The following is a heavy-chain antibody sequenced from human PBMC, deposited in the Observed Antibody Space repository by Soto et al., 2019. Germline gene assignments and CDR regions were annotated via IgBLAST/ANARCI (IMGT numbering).Heavy chain of an antibody. J-gene: IGHJ6*02. CDR3: AVDYYDSSGYQTYYYGMDV. CDR2: INPNSGGT. D-gene: IGHD3-22*01. V-gene: IGHV1-2*04. CDR1: GYTFTGYY. Sequence: GASVKVSCKASGYTFTGYYMHWVRQAPGQGLEWMGWINPNSGGTNYAQKFQGWVTMTRDTSISTAYMELSRLRSDDTAVYYCAVDYYDSSGYQTYYYGMDVWGQGTTVTVSS.